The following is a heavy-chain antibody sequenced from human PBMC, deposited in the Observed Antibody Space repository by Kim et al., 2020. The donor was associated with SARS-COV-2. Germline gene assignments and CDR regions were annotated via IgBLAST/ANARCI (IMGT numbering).Heavy chain of an antibody. CDR1: GYSFTSYW. CDR2: IYPGDSDT. Sequence: GESLKISCKGSGYSFTSYWIAWVRQMPRKGLEWMGIIYPGDSDTRYSPSFQGQVTISADKSFSTAFLQWSSLKASDTAIYYCARRGNYGSGNYYLDYWGQGTLVTVSS. J-gene: IGHJ4*02. D-gene: IGHD3-10*01. CDR3: ARRGNYGSGNYYLDY. V-gene: IGHV5-51*01.